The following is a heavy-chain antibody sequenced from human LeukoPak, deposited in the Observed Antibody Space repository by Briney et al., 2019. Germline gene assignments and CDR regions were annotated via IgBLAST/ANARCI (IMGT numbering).Heavy chain of an antibody. J-gene: IGHJ4*02. V-gene: IGHV3-23*01. CDR1: GFTFSSYA. Sequence: PGGSLRLSCAASGFTFSSYAMSWVRQAPGKGLEWVSAISGSGGSTYYADSVKGRFTISRDNSKNTLYLQMGSLRAEDMAVYYCARGQAMVRGAYFDYWGQGTLVTVSS. D-gene: IGHD3-10*01. CDR2: ISGSGGST. CDR3: ARGQAMVRGAYFDY.